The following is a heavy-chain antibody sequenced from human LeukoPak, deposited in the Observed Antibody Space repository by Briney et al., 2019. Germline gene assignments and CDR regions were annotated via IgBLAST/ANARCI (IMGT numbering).Heavy chain of an antibody. D-gene: IGHD3-10*01. CDR2: IYYSGST. J-gene: IGHJ4*02. Sequence: SETLSHTCTVSGGSISGSSYYWGWIRQPPGKGLEWIGTIYYSGSTYYKPSLKSRVTISVDTSKNQFSLKLSSVTAADTAVYYCARDSGEREVGYFDYWGQGTLVTVSS. V-gene: IGHV4-39*07. CDR3: ARDSGEREVGYFDY. CDR1: GGSISGSSYY.